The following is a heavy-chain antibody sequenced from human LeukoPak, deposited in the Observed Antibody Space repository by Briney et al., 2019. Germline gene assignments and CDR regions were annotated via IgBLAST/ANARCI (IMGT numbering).Heavy chain of an antibody. CDR3: ASEYQLLYIHYYMDV. CDR1: GGSISSYY. D-gene: IGHD2-2*02. J-gene: IGHJ6*03. Sequence: SQTLSLTCTASGGSISSYYWSWIRQPPGKGLEWIGYIYYSGSTNYNPSLKSRVTISVDTSKNQFSLKLSSVTAADTAVYYCASEYQLLYIHYYMDVWGKGTTVTVSS. CDR2: IYYSGST. V-gene: IGHV4-59*08.